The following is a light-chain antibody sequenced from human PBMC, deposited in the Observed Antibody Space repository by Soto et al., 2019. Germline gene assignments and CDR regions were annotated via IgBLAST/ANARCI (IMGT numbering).Light chain of an antibody. J-gene: IGKJ1*01. CDR1: QSVSSSC. Sequence: TLSLSPGERATLSCRASQSVSSSCLAWYQQKPGQAPRLLIYGASSRATGIPDRFSGSGSGTDFTLTISRLEPEDFAVYYCQQYGSSPWTFGQGTKVDIK. CDR2: GAS. V-gene: IGKV3-20*01. CDR3: QQYGSSPWT.